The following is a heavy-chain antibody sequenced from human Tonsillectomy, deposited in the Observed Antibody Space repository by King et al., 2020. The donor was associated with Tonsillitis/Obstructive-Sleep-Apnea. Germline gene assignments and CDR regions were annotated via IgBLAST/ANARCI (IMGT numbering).Heavy chain of an antibody. Sequence: VQLVESGGGLVKPGGSLRLSCAVSGFTFSNAWMNWVRQAPGKGLELVGRIKSKTDGGTTDYAAPVKGRFTISRDDSKNTLYLQMNSLKTEDTAVYYCTTDYYDSSGYLVDYWGQGTLVTVSS. CDR3: TTDYYDSSGYLVDY. CDR1: GFTFSNAW. CDR2: IKSKTDGGTT. D-gene: IGHD3-22*01. J-gene: IGHJ4*02. V-gene: IGHV3-15*07.